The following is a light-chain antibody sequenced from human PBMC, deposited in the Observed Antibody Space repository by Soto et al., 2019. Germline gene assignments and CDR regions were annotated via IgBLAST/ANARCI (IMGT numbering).Light chain of an antibody. CDR1: QAISKY. CDR2: DAS. CDR3: QQYNNLPYT. Sequence: DIQMTQSPSSLSASLGDRVTITCQASQAISKYLHWYHQRPGKAPILVIYDASNQEAGAPSRFSGGGSGTSFTLTISSLQPEDIGTYFCQQYNNLPYTFGQGTKLDIK. J-gene: IGKJ2*01. V-gene: IGKV1-33*01.